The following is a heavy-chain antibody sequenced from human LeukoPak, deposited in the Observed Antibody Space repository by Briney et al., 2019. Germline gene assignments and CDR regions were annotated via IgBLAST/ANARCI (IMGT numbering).Heavy chain of an antibody. CDR2: IKQDGSEK. CDR1: GFTFSSYW. V-gene: IGHV3-7*01. CDR3: TRVEETATAAAIIRKYSYYYYYMDV. D-gene: IGHD5-18*01. Sequence: PGGSLRLSCAAYGFTFSSYWMSWVRQAPGKGLEWVANIKQDGSEKHYVDSVKGRFTISRDNAKNSLYLQMSSLRAEDTAVHYCTRVEETATAAAIIRKYSYYYYYMDVWGKGNTVTVSS. J-gene: IGHJ6*03.